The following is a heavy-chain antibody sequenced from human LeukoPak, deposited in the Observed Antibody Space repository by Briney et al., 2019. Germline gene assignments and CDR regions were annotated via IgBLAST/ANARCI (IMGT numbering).Heavy chain of an antibody. D-gene: IGHD3-22*01. V-gene: IGHV3-30-3*01. Sequence: AGSLRLSCVASEFIFNSNVMHWVRQAPGKGLEWVSVISYDGSDKFYADSVQGRFSISRDNTKNTLYLQMYSLRTEDTAVYYCARASTWVPGKDSSGYYYPYALDLWGQGTVVTVSP. CDR2: ISYDGSDK. J-gene: IGHJ3*01. CDR3: ARASTWVPGKDSSGYYYPYALDL. CDR1: EFIFNSNV.